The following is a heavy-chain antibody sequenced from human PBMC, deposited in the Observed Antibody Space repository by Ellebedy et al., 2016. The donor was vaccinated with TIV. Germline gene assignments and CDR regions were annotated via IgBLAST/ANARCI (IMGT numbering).Heavy chain of an antibody. J-gene: IGHJ5*02. D-gene: IGHD3-22*01. CDR1: GASVSSSNW. V-gene: IGHV4-4*02. Sequence: SETLSLXXGVSGASVSSSNWWSWVRQSPGKGLEWIGYIYYSGSTYYNPSLKSRITISVDTSKSQFSLKLNSVTAADTAVYYCARFTYFSSGYVDTWGQGTLVTVSS. CDR2: IYYSGST. CDR3: ARFTYFSSGYVDT.